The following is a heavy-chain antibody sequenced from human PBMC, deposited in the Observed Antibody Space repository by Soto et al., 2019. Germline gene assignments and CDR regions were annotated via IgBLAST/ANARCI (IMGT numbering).Heavy chain of an antibody. J-gene: IGHJ4*02. CDR1: GYTFTSYG. D-gene: IGHD2-15*01. V-gene: IGHV1-18*04. CDR2: ISAYNGNT. CDR3: ARVGYCSGGSCYFGFDY. Sequence: ASVKVSCKASGYTFTSYGISWERQAPGQELEWMGWISAYNGNTNYAQKLQGRVTMTTDTSTSTAYMELRSLRSDDTAVYYCARVGYCSGGSCYFGFDYWGQGTLVTVSS.